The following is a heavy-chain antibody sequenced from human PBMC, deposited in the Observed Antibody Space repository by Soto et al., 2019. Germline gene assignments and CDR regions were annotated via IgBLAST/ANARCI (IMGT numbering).Heavy chain of an antibody. J-gene: IGHJ6*02. V-gene: IGHV4-39*01. CDR1: GGSISSNSYF. CDR2: NYYSGTT. D-gene: IGHD2-15*01. CDR3: ARHAGGGRFYYGMDV. Sequence: PETLSLTCTVSGGSISSNSYFWGWFPQPPGKGLEWIANNYYSGTTSYNPSLESRITISVDTSKNQFSLKLTSVTAADTAIYYCARHAGGGRFYYGMDVWGQGTTVTVSS.